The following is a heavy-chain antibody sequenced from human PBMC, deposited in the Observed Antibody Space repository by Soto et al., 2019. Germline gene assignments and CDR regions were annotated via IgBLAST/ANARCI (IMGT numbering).Heavy chain of an antibody. CDR3: AKVTGYDFWSGYYTLRTDCLDY. CDR2: IYQSGST. Sequence: QVQLQESGAGLVKPSGTLSLTCAVSGGSISSSNWWSWVRQPPGKGLEWIGEIYQSGSTNYDPSLKSRVTISVDKSKDQCALNLSSGTAADAAVYYCAKVTGYDFWSGYYTLRTDCLDYWGQGTLVTASP. CDR1: GGSISSSNW. V-gene: IGHV4-4*02. J-gene: IGHJ4*02. D-gene: IGHD3-3*01.